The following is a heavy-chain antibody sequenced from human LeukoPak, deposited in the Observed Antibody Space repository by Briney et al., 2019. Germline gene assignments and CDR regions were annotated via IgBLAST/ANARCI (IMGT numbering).Heavy chain of an antibody. CDR2: ISGSGGST. Sequence: GGPLRLSCAASGFPFSSYAMRWVPHAPGKAVECVSAISGSGGSTYYGDSVKGRFTISRDNSKNTLYLQMNSLGADDTAVYYCASYDSSGYYSGLIDYWGQGTLVTVSS. CDR3: ASYDSSGYYSGLIDY. CDR1: GFPFSSYA. V-gene: IGHV3-23*01. D-gene: IGHD3-22*01. J-gene: IGHJ4*02.